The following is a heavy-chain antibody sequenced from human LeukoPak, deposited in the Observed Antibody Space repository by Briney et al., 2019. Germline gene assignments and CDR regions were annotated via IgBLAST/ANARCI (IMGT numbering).Heavy chain of an antibody. CDR2: IYNSGNT. CDR1: GGSISTNY. Sequence: SETLSPTCTVSGGSISTNYWSWIRQPAGKGLEWIGRIYNSGNTNYSPSLESRVTMSADTCKNQSSLKLSPVTVADTAVYYCARGTFDSSGYYLFDYWGQGTLVTVSS. V-gene: IGHV4-4*07. CDR3: ARGTFDSSGYYLFDY. D-gene: IGHD3-22*01. J-gene: IGHJ4*02.